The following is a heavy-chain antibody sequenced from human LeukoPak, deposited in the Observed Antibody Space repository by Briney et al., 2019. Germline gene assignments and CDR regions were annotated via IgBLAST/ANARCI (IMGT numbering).Heavy chain of an antibody. CDR1: GGSFSGYY. CDR2: IYTSGST. D-gene: IGHD2-21*02. J-gene: IGHJ5*02. CDR3: ARTRIAYCGGDCYLNWFDP. Sequence: PSETLSLTCAVYGGSFSGYYWSWIRQPPGKGLEWIGRIYTSGSTNYNPSLKSRVTMSVDTSKNQFSLKLSSVTAADTAVYYCARTRIAYCGGDCYLNWFDPWGQGTLVTVSS. V-gene: IGHV4-59*10.